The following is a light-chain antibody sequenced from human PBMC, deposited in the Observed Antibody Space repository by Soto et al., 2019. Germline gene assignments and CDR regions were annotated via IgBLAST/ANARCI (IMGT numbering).Light chain of an antibody. CDR2: GAS. Sequence: EIAMTQSPGTLSVSPGERATLSCRASQNVNTNLAWYQQKPGQAPRLLMYGASTRATGIPARFSGSGSGTEFTLTISSLQPEDFAVYYCQQYNTLHTFGQGTKLEIK. J-gene: IGKJ2*01. CDR1: QNVNTN. V-gene: IGKV3-15*01. CDR3: QQYNTLHT.